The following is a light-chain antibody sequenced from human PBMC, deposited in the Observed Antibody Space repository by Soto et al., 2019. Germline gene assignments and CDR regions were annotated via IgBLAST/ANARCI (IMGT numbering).Light chain of an antibody. CDR1: QSISNW. CDR3: QQYNSFPLT. Sequence: DIQMTQSPSTLSASVGDSVTITCRASQSISNWLAWYQQTPGKAPKVLIFDASSLVSGVPSRFSGSGSGTDFTLTISSLQPADFGTYYCQQYNSFPLTFGGGTKVEI. CDR2: DAS. V-gene: IGKV1-5*01. J-gene: IGKJ4*01.